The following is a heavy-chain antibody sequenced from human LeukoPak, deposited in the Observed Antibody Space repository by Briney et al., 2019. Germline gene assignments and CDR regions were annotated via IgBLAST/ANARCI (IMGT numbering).Heavy chain of an antibody. J-gene: IGHJ4*02. CDR3: AKASATSCRGPVCYHFDS. CDR2: ISSSDDSR. CDR1: GFTFSSYA. D-gene: IGHD2-15*01. V-gene: IGHV3-23*01. Sequence: GGTLRLSCAASGFTFSSYAMSWVRQAPGKGLQWVSAISSSDDSRYYAASVRGRFTISRDTSRSTLYLQMNSLRAEDAAVYYCAKASATSCRGPVCYHFDSWGQGTLVTVSS.